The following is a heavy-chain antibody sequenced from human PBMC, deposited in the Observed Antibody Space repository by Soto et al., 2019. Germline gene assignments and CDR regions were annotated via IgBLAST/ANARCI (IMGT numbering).Heavy chain of an antibody. Sequence: PGESLKISCKGSGYNFISYWINWVRQKPGKGLEWMGRLDPSDSYTNYSPSLQGHVTISADKSISTAYLQWSSLEASDTAMYYCAKQGGHQPIDAWGQGTLVTVSS. J-gene: IGHJ5*02. CDR3: AKQGGHQPIDA. D-gene: IGHD2-2*01. V-gene: IGHV5-10-1*01. CDR2: LDPSDSYT. CDR1: GYNFISYW.